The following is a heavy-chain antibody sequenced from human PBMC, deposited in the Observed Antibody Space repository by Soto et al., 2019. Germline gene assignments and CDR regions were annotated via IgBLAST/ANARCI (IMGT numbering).Heavy chain of an antibody. J-gene: IGHJ4*02. V-gene: IGHV1-69*12. CDR1: GGTFSSYA. CDR3: VRVVAIPGYPDN. Sequence: QVQLVQSGAEVRQPASSVKVSCKTSGGTFSSYAISWVRQAPGQGLEWMGGIVPIVDTSTYAQKFQGRVTITADEGTSTVYMELSSLRSDDTAVYYCVRVVAIPGYPDNWGQGTLVTVSS. CDR2: IVPIVDTS. D-gene: IGHD5-12*01.